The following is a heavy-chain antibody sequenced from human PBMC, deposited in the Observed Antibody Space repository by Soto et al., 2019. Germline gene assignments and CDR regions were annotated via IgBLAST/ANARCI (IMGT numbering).Heavy chain of an antibody. CDR3: ARDRLGGWFGELFPLDY. V-gene: IGHV3-21*01. CDR2: ISSSSSYI. D-gene: IGHD3-10*01. Sequence: GGSLRLSCAASGFTFSSYSMNWVRQAQGKGLEWVSSISSSSSYIYYADSVKGRFTISRDNAKNSLYLQMNSLRAEDTAVYYCARDRLGGWFGELFPLDYWGQGTLVTVSS. CDR1: GFTFSSYS. J-gene: IGHJ4*02.